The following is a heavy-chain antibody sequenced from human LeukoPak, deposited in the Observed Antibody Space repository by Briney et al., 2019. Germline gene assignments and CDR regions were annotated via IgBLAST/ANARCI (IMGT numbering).Heavy chain of an antibody. Sequence: ASVKVSCKASGYTFTGYYIHWVRQAPGQGLEWMGRINPNSGGTNYAQKFQGRVTMTRDTSISTAYMELSRLRSDDTAVYYCARDTLYDSSGYYYPHFDYWGQGTLVTVSS. V-gene: IGHV1-2*06. CDR1: GYTFTGYY. CDR2: INPNSGGT. D-gene: IGHD3-22*01. J-gene: IGHJ4*02. CDR3: ARDTLYDSSGYYYPHFDY.